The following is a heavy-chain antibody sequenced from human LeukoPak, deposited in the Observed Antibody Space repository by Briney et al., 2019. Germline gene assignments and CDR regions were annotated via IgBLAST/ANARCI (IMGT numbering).Heavy chain of an antibody. CDR3: AREPNNVVTPAGFDY. CDR2: ISSGADYT. CDR1: GFTFITYA. Sequence: PGGSLRISCAASGFTFITYAMTWVRQAPGKGLEWVSTISSGADYTYYADSVKGRFTISRDNSKSTLYLQMNSLRAEDTAVYYCAREPNNVVTPAGFDYWGQGTPVTVSS. V-gene: IGHV3-23*01. J-gene: IGHJ4*02. D-gene: IGHD2-2*01.